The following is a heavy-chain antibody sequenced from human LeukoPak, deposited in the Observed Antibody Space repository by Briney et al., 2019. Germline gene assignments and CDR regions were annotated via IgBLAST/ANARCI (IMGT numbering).Heavy chain of an antibody. CDR3: AKERVWGSYRPIDY. D-gene: IGHD3-16*02. CDR2: ISSSSSTI. V-gene: IGHV3-48*01. Sequence: GGSLRLSCAASGFTFSSYSMNWVRQAPGKGLEWVSYISSSSSTIYYADSVKGRFTISRDNSKNTLYLQMNSLRAEDTAVYYCAKERVWGSYRPIDYWGQGTLVTVSS. CDR1: GFTFSSYS. J-gene: IGHJ4*02.